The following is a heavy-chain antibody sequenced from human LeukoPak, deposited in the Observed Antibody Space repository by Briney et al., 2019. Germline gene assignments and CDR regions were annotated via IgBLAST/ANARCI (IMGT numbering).Heavy chain of an antibody. CDR3: AXDXRYXSSTSCYIGDY. V-gene: IGHV3-21*01. CDR1: GFTFSSYS. J-gene: IGHJ4*02. Sequence: PGGSLRLSCAASGFTFSSYSMNWVRQAPGKGLEWVSSISSSSSYIYYADSVKGRFTISRDNAKNSLYLQMNSLRAEDTAVYYCAXDXRYXSSTSCYIGDYWGQGTXVTVS. CDR2: ISSSSSYI. D-gene: IGHD2-2*02.